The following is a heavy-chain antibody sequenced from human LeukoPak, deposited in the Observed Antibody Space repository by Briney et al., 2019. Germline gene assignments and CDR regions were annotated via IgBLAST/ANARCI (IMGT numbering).Heavy chain of an antibody. CDR2: ISSSGSTI. V-gene: IGHV3-11*01. CDR1: GFTFSDYY. J-gene: IGHJ4*02. Sequence: GGFLRLSCAASGFTFSDYYMSWIRQAPGKGLEWVSYISSSGSTIYYADSVKGRFTISRDNAKNSLYLQMNSLRAEDTAVYYCAKDLSSRLPGLFDYWGQGTLVTVSS. D-gene: IGHD6-6*01. CDR3: AKDLSSRLPGLFDY.